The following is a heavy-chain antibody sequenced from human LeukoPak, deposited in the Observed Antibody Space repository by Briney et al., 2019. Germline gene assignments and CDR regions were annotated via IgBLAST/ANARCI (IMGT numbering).Heavy chain of an antibody. Sequence: SETLSLTCAVYGGSFSGYYWSWIRQPPGKGLEWIGEINHSGSTNYNPSLKSRVTISVDTSKNQFSLKLSSVTAADTAVYYCARGRSFSWSLGYWGQGTLVTVSS. V-gene: IGHV4-34*01. CDR2: INHSGST. CDR3: ARGRSFSWSLGY. D-gene: IGHD6-13*01. J-gene: IGHJ4*02. CDR1: GGSFSGYY.